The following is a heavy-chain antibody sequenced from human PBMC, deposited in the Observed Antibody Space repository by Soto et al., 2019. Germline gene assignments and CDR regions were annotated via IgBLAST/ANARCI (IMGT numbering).Heavy chain of an antibody. J-gene: IGHJ3*02. D-gene: IGHD1-26*01. V-gene: IGHV1-46*01. CDR3: ARDTVEWEPPVGAFDI. CDR2: INPSGGST. Sequence: ASVKVSCKASGYTFTTYYMHWVRQAPGQGLEWMGIINPSGGSTSYAQKFQGRVTMTRDTSTSTVYMELSSLRSEDTAVYYCARDTVEWEPPVGAFDIRGQGTMVTVSS. CDR1: GYTFTTYY.